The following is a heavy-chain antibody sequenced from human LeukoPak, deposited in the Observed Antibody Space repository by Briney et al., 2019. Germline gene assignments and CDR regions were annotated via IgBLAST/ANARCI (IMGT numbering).Heavy chain of an antibody. CDR1: GFTFSHYW. CDR3: ATHRGYSYGTAEDFDY. CDR2: IKQDGSEK. J-gene: IGHJ4*02. D-gene: IGHD5-18*01. Sequence: GGSLRLSCAASGFTFSHYWMSWVGQAPGKGREWVANIKQDGSEKYYVDSVKGRFTISRDNAKNSLYLQMNSLRAEDTALYYCATHRGYSYGTAEDFDYWGQGTLVTVSS. V-gene: IGHV3-7*01.